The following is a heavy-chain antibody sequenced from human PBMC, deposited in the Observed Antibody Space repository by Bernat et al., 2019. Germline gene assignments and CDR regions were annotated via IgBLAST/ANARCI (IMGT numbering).Heavy chain of an antibody. V-gene: IGHV4-39*01. CDR2: IYYSGST. CDR1: GGSISSSSYY. CDR3: VRHAMGDTTALTGWYLTSDYYFDY. D-gene: IGHD6-19*01. Sequence: QLQLQESGPGLVKPSETLSLTCTVSGGSISSSSYYWGWIRQPPGKGLEWIGSIYYSGSTYYNPSLKSRVTISVDTSKNQFSLKLSSVTAADTAVYYCVRHAMGDTTALTGWYLTSDYYFDYWGQGTLVTVSS. J-gene: IGHJ4*02.